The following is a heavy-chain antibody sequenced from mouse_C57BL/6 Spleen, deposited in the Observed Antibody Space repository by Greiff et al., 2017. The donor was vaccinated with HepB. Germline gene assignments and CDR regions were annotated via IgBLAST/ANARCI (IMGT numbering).Heavy chain of an antibody. CDR3: ASYGPYYFDY. V-gene: IGHV1-82*01. J-gene: IGHJ2*01. D-gene: IGHD1-1*01. CDR1: GYAFSSSW. Sequence: QVQLQQSGPELVKPGASVKISCKASGYAFSSSWMNWVKQRPGKGLEWIGRIYPGDGDTNYNGKFKGKATLTADKSSSTAYMQLSSLTSEDSAVYFCASYGPYYFDYWGQGTTLTVSS. CDR2: IYPGDGDT.